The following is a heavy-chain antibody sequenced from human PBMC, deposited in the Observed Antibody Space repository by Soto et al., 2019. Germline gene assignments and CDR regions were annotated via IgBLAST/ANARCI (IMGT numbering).Heavy chain of an antibody. D-gene: IGHD6-13*01. V-gene: IGHV3-23*01. CDR3: AKSDSSNWLIPFDY. CDR2: ISGSGGST. CDR1: GFTFSSYA. Sequence: GGSLRLSCAASGFTFSSYAMNWVRQAPGKGLEWVSGISGSGGSTYYADSVKGRFTVSRDNSKNTLFLQMNSLRAEDTAVYYCAKSDSSNWLIPFDYWGQGTLVTVSS. J-gene: IGHJ4*02.